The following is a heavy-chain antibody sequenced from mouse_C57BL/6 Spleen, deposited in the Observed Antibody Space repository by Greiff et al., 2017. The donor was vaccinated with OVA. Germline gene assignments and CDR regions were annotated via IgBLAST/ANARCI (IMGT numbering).Heavy chain of an antibody. CDR3: AREGTAQATDY. CDR2: INPSSGYT. Sequence: VQLQQSGAELARPGASVKMSCKASGYTFTSYTMLWVKQRPGQGLEWIGYINPSSGYTKYNQKFKDKATLTADKSSSTAYMQLSSLTSEDSAVYYCAREGTAQATDYWGQGTTLTVSS. J-gene: IGHJ2*01. CDR1: GYTFTSYT. V-gene: IGHV1-4*01. D-gene: IGHD3-2*02.